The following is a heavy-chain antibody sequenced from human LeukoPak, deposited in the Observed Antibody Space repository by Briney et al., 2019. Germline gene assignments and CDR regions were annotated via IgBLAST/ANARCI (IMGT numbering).Heavy chain of an antibody. CDR3: ARENFDWSLDAFDI. CDR1: GGSISSYY. CDR2: IYYSGST. V-gene: IGHV4-59*01. Sequence: PSETLSLTCTVSGGSISSYYWSWIRQPPGKGLEWIGYIYYSGSTNYNPSLKSRVTISVDTSKNQFSLKLSSVIAADTAVYYCARENFDWSLDAFDIWGQGTMVTVSS. J-gene: IGHJ3*02. D-gene: IGHD3-9*01.